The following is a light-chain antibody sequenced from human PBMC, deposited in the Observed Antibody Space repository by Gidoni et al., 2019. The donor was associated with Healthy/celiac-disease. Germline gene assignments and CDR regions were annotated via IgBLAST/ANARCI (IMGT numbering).Light chain of an antibody. J-gene: IGKJ4*01. CDR1: QSISSY. Sequence: DIQMTQSPSSLSASVGDRVTITCRASQSISSYLNWYQQKPGKAPKLLIYAASSLQSGVPSRFSGIGSGTDFTLTISSLQPEDFATYDCQRSYSTPLTFGGGTKVEIK. CDR2: AAS. CDR3: QRSYSTPLT. V-gene: IGKV1-39*01.